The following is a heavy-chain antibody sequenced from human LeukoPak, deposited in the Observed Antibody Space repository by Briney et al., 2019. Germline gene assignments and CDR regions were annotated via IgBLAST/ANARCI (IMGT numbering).Heavy chain of an antibody. V-gene: IGHV3-74*01. CDR1: GFAFSNYW. Sequence: PGGSLRLSCAASGFAFSNYWMHWVRQAPGKGLVWVSRINSDGSSTSHADSVRGRFTTSRDNAKNSLYLQMNSLRAEDTALYHCARDEVGGSSWYDNWFDPWGQGTLVTVSS. J-gene: IGHJ5*02. CDR2: INSDGSST. D-gene: IGHD6-13*01. CDR3: ARDEVGGSSWYDNWFDP.